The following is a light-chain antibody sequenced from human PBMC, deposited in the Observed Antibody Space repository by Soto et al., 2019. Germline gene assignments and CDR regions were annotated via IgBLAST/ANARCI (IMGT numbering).Light chain of an antibody. CDR1: QSISSY. CDR3: QQSYSTPRT. Sequence: DIEMTHSPSSLSASVEDRVTIIVRASQSISSYLNWYQQKPGKAPKLLIYAASSLQSGVPSRFSGSGSGTDFTLTISSLQSEDFATYYCQQSYSTPRTFGQGTKVDIK. CDR2: AAS. J-gene: IGKJ1*01. V-gene: IGKV1-39*01.